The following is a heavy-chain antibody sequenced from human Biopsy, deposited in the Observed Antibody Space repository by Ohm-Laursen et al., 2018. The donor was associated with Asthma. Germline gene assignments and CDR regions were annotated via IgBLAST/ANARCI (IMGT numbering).Heavy chain of an antibody. Sequence: SLRLSCAASGFVFSQCGMHWVRQVAGKGLDWVAVVKYDGISKYYAESVKGRFTISRDNSRNTLILQMNSVRPDDTAVYFCARERAGVLGSYNGMDVWGPGTTVSVSS. CDR2: VKYDGISK. V-gene: IGHV3-30*03. J-gene: IGHJ6*02. D-gene: IGHD2-8*01. CDR3: ARERAGVLGSYNGMDV. CDR1: GFVFSQCG.